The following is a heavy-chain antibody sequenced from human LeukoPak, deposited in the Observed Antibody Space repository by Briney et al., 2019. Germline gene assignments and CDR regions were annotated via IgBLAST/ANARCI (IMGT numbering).Heavy chain of an antibody. CDR3: AEVVPAAMGYYFDY. Sequence: SETLSLTCTVSGGSISSSSYYWGWIRQPPGKGLEWIGSIYYSGSTYYNPSLKSRVTISVDTSKNQFSLKLSSVTAADTAVYYCAEVVPAAMGYYFDYWGQGTLVTVSS. J-gene: IGHJ4*02. CDR1: GGSISSSSYY. CDR2: IYYSGST. V-gene: IGHV4-39*01. D-gene: IGHD2-2*01.